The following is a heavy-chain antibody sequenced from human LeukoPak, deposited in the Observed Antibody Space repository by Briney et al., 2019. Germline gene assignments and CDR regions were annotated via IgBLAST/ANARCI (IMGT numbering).Heavy chain of an antibody. CDR2: VIPIFGTA. D-gene: IGHD2-15*01. V-gene: IGHV1-69*01. Sequence: SVKVSCKVSGGTFSSYAISWVRQAPGQGLEWMGGVIPIFGTANYAQKFQGRVTITADESTSTAYMELSSLRSEDTAVYYCASPGYCSGGSCYPDDAFDIWGQGTMVTVSS. J-gene: IGHJ3*02. CDR3: ASPGYCSGGSCYPDDAFDI. CDR1: GGTFSSYA.